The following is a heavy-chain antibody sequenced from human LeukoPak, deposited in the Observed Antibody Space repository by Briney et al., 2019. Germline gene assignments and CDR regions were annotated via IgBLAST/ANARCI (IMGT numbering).Heavy chain of an antibody. CDR3: ARLYCISTSCNAYGVGSFDI. J-gene: IGHJ3*02. V-gene: IGHV4-39*01. D-gene: IGHD2-2*01. CDR2: VFYSGST. CDR1: GGSMRTSSYH. Sequence: SETLSLTCTVSGGSMRTSSYHWAWIRQPPGKGLEWIGTVFYSGSTYYSPSLKSRVTVSVDTSRNQFSLKLTSVTAADTAVYFCARLYCISTSCNAYGVGSFDIWGQGTMVTVSS.